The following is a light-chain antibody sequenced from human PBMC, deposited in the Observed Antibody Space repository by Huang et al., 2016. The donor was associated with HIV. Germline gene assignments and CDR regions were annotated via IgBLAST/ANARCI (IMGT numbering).Light chain of an antibody. V-gene: IGKV4-1*01. CDR2: WDT. Sequence: DIVMTQSPDSLAVSPGVMATINCKSSQTVLYSLNKKNYLAWFQQKPEPPPKLRIYWDTTREAGVPDRFSGSGSGTECTLTVNNRQAEDVAVYFCLQYYSVPQTFGHGTKVEIK. CDR1: QTVLYSLNKKNY. CDR3: LQYYSVPQT. J-gene: IGKJ1*01.